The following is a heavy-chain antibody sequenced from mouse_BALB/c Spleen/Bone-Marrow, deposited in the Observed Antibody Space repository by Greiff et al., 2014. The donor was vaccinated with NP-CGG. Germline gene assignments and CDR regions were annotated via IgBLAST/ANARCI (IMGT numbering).Heavy chain of an antibody. CDR2: ISSSGLT. CDR1: GYSITSAYA. D-gene: IGHD1-3*01. CDR3: ARSGNFFDF. J-gene: IGHJ2*01. V-gene: IGHV3-2*02. Sequence: EVHLVESGPGLVKPSQSLSLTCTVTGYSITSAYAWNWIRQFPGNNLEWMGYISSSGLTSYNPXLKGRIPIARDTSKNQIFLQLNSVTTEDTATYYCARSGNFFDFWGQGTTLTVSS.